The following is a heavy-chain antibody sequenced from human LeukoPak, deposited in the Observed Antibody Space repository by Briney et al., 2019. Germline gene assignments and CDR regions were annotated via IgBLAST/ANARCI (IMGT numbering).Heavy chain of an antibody. Sequence: GGSLRLSCAASGFTFSNFAMTWVRQAPGKGLEWVSVISDSGGNTYYADSVKGRFAISRDNSRNTLYLQMNSLTAEDTAVYYCAKKGATTKDLDHWGQGTLVTVSS. CDR1: GFTFSNFA. CDR2: ISDSGGNT. J-gene: IGHJ4*02. D-gene: IGHD1-26*01. V-gene: IGHV3-23*01. CDR3: AKKGATTKDLDH.